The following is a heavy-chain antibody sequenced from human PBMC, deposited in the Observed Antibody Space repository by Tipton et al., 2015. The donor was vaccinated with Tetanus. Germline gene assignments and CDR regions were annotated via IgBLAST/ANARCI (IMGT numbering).Heavy chain of an antibody. CDR3: ARDRGDYIYYGMDV. V-gene: IGHV1-2*02. D-gene: IGHD3-22*01. Sequence: QLVQSGAEMKKPGASVKVSCKASGYTFTGYYIYWVRQAPGQGLEWMGWIDPNSGGTVYAQKFQGRVTMTRDTSISTAYMELRSLRFDDTAGYYCARDRGDYIYYGMDVWGPGTTVTVS. CDR2: IDPNSGGT. J-gene: IGHJ6*02. CDR1: GYTFTGYY.